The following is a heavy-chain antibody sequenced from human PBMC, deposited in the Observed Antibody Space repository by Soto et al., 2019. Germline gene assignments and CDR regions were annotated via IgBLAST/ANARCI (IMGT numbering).Heavy chain of an antibody. Sequence: QVQLVQSGAEVKKPGASVKVSCKASGYTFTSYGISWVRQAPGQGLEWMGWISAYNGNTNYAQKLQGRVTMTTDTSTSTAYRELRSLRSDDTAVYYCARPSIAARLYYYYGMDVWGQGTTVTVSS. CDR2: ISAYNGNT. CDR1: GYTFTSYG. D-gene: IGHD6-6*01. CDR3: ARPSIAARLYYYYGMDV. V-gene: IGHV1-18*01. J-gene: IGHJ6*02.